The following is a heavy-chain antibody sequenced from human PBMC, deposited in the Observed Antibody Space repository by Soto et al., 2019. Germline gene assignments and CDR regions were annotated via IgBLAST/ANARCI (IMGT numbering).Heavy chain of an antibody. CDR2: ITNSGGST. J-gene: IGHJ6*02. Sequence: GSLRLSCVASGFTFSSYAMSWVRQAPGKGLEWVSSITNSGGSTYYADSVKGRFTISRDNSKNTLYLQMNSLRAEDTAIYSCPKRERITGRFYYYGMDVWGQGTTVTVSS. V-gene: IGHV3-23*01. CDR3: PKRERITGRFYYYGMDV. D-gene: IGHD6-6*01. CDR1: GFTFSSYA.